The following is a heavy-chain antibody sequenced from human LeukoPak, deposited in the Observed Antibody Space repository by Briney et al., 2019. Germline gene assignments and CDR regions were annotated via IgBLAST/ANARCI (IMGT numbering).Heavy chain of an antibody. V-gene: IGHV4-34*01. D-gene: IGHD3-3*01. CDR1: GGSFSSYY. CDR3: ARGSTTWSIFGVDPLLDY. Sequence: SETLSLTCAVYGGSFSSYYWSWNRQPPGKGLEWIGEINHSGSTNYNPSLKSRVTISVDTSKNQSSLKLSSVTAADTAVYYCARGSTTWSIFGVDPLLDYWGQGTLVTVSS. J-gene: IGHJ4*02. CDR2: INHSGST.